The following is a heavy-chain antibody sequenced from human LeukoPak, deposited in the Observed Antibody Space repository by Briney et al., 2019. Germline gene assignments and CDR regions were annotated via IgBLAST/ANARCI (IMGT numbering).Heavy chain of an antibody. CDR3: AKGIGYYSGRNTDAFDI. V-gene: IGHV3-30*18. CDR1: GFTFSSYG. Sequence: PGRSLRLSCAASGFTFSSYGMHWVRQAPGKGLEWVAIISYDGGNKYYVDSVKGRLTISRDNSKSTLYLQMNTLRAEDTAVYYCAKGIGYYSGRNTDAFDIWGQGTMVTVYS. J-gene: IGHJ3*02. CDR2: ISYDGGNK. D-gene: IGHD1-26*01.